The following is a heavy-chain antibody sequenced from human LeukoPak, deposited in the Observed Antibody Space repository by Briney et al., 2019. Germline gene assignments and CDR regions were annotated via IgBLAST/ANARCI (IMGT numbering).Heavy chain of an antibody. J-gene: IGHJ4*02. CDR3: ARQTGSGLFILP. CDR1: GFTFSSYS. Sequence: GGSLRLSCAASGFTFSSYSMNWVRQAPGKGLEWVSSISSSSRYIYYADSVKGRFTISRDNAKNSLYLQMNSLRGEDTAVYYCARQTGSGLFILPGGQGTLVTVSS. D-gene: IGHD3/OR15-3a*01. V-gene: IGHV3-21*01. CDR2: ISSSSRYI.